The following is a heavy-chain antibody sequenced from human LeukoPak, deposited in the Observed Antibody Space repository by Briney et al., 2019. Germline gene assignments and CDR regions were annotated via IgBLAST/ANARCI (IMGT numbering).Heavy chain of an antibody. Sequence: PSETLSLTCTVSGASIRHYYWSWIRQPPGKGLEWIGNLYHSGSPNYNPSLKSRVTISIDTAKNQFSLRLRSVTAADTAVYYCATLTGTTYPYYFDFWGQATLVTVYS. CDR1: GASIRHYY. D-gene: IGHD1-20*01. V-gene: IGHV4-59*01. CDR3: ATLTGTTYPYYFDF. J-gene: IGHJ4*02. CDR2: LYHSGSP.